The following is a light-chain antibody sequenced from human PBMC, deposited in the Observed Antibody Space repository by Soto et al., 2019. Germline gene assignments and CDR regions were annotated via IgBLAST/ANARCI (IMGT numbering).Light chain of an antibody. CDR1: QSIGTW. CDR2: DAS. V-gene: IGKV1-5*01. J-gene: IGKJ1*01. CDR3: LQDYNYPWT. Sequence: DIQMTQSPSTLSASVGDRVTITCRASQSIGTWLAWYQHRPGKAPSLLIYDASTLRSGVPSRFSGSGSGTEFTLTISSLQADDFATYYCLQDYNYPWTFGQGTNVDIK.